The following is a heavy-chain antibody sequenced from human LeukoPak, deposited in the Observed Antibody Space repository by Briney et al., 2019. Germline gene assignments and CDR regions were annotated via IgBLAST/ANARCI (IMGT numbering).Heavy chain of an antibody. D-gene: IGHD4-17*01. CDR3: AKDFYYGDYSFDY. V-gene: IGHV3-23*01. CDR2: ISGSGGST. J-gene: IGHJ4*02. Sequence: PGGSLRLSCAASGFTFSSYAMSWVSQAPGKGLEWVSAISGSGGSTYYADSVKGRFTISRDNSKNTLYLQMNSLRAEDTAVYYCAKDFYYGDYSFDYWGQGTLVTVSS. CDR1: GFTFSSYA.